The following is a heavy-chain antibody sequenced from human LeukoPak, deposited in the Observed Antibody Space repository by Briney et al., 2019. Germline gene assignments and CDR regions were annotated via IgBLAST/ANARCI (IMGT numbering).Heavy chain of an antibody. V-gene: IGHV1-2*02. CDR1: GCTFTDYY. CDR3: ASFGGLFLS. Sequence: ASVKVSCTTSGCTFTDYYMHWVRQPPGQGLEWMGWINSNGGDTNNAHKFQGGATMIRTTKIHTVLMQRSVPAADDTAVYYLASFGGLFLSWGQGYLATVSS. D-gene: IGHD3-10*01. J-gene: IGHJ4*02. CDR2: INSNGGDT.